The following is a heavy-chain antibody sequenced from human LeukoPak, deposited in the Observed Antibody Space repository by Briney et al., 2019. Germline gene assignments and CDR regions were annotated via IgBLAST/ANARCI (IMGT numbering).Heavy chain of an antibody. J-gene: IGHJ4*02. CDR1: GCTFSSYW. D-gene: IGHD3-3*01. Sequence: PGGSLRLSCAASGCTFSSYWMSWVRQAPGKGLEWVANIKQDGSEKYYVDSVKGRFTISRDNAKNSLYLQMNSLRAEDTAVYYCARGRFLDWLLPDDPCYFDYWGQGTLVTVSS. V-gene: IGHV3-7*01. CDR3: ARGRFLDWLLPDDPCYFDY. CDR2: IKQDGSEK.